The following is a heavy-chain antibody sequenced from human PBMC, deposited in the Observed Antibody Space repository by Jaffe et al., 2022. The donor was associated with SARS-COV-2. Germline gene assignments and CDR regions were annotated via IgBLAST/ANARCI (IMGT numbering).Heavy chain of an antibody. V-gene: IGHV4-34*01. CDR1: GGSFSGYY. D-gene: IGHD3-3*01. CDR3: ARGRRSKRLLNHIYYYYYYMDV. Sequence: QVQLQQWGAGLLKPSETLSLTCAVYGGSFSGYYWSWIRQPPGKGLEWIGEINHSGSTNYNPSLKSRVTISVDTSKNQFSLKLSSVTAADTAVYYCARGRRSKRLLNHIYYYYYYMDVWGKGTTVTVSS. CDR2: INHSGST. J-gene: IGHJ6*03.